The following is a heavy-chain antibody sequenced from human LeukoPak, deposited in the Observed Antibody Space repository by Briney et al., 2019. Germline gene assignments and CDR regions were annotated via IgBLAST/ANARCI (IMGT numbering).Heavy chain of an antibody. D-gene: IGHD2-2*01. V-gene: IGHV3-49*03. CDR1: GFTFGDYA. Sequence: GGSLRLSCTASGFTFGDYAMSWFRPAPGKGREWGGFIRSKAYGGTTEYAGCVNGRFTISRDDSKSIAYLQMNTLKTEDTAVYSSTRENAGLIVVVPAAMGANWFDPWGQGTLVTVSS. CDR2: IRSKAYGGTT. J-gene: IGHJ5*02. CDR3: TRENAGLIVVVPAAMGANWFDP.